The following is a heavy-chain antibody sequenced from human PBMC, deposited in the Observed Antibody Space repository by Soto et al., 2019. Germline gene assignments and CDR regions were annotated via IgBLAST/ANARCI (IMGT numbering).Heavy chain of an antibody. D-gene: IGHD2-15*01. Sequence: QVQLQQWGAGLLKPSETLSLTCAVYGGSFSGYYWCWLRQPPGKGLEWIGEINHSGSTNYNPSLKGRVTTSVDTSQNQFSLKLSSVTAADTAVYYCARGAAASGVDYWGQGTLVTVSS. CDR2: INHSGST. CDR1: GGSFSGYY. V-gene: IGHV4-34*01. J-gene: IGHJ4*02. CDR3: ARGAAASGVDY.